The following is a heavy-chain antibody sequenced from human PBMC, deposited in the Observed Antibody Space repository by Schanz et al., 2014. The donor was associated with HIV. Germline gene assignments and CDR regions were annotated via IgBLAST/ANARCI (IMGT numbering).Heavy chain of an antibody. CDR3: ARGEAITYYYHYYGMDV. CDR1: GFTFSTYA. Sequence: EVQQLESGGGLVQPGGSLRLTCTDSGFTFSTYALSWVRQAPGKGLEWVSTISGSGGTTYYADSVKGRFTISRDNAKNSLYLQMNSLRAEDTAVYYCARGEAITYYYHYYGMDVWGQGTTVTVSS. CDR2: ISGSGGTT. V-gene: IGHV3-23*01. D-gene: IGHD1-20*01. J-gene: IGHJ6*02.